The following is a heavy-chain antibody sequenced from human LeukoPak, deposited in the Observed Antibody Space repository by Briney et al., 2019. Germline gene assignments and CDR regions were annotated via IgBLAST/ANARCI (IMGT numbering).Heavy chain of an antibody. CDR1: GYTFTNYA. V-gene: IGHV1-18*01. D-gene: IGHD3-10*01. CDR2: ISAYNGNT. J-gene: IGHJ3*02. Sequence: EASVKVSCKASGYTFTNYAMNWVRQAPGQGLEWMGWISAYNGNTELAQQFQGRVTLATDASTSTAYVELRSLTSDDTAVYFCARGGSRSRRGDDAFDIWGQGTMVTVSS. CDR3: ARGGSRSRRGDDAFDI.